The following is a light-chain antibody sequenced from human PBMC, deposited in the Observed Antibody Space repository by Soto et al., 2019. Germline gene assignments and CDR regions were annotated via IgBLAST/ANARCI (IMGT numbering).Light chain of an antibody. J-gene: IGLJ2*01. CDR1: SSNIGGNN. CDR2: SNN. Sequence: QSVLTQAPSASGTPGQGVTISCSGSSSNIGGNNVDWYQQFPGTAPKVLIYSNNQRPSGVHDRFSVSKSGTSASLTISGLQTADGADYYCATWDGHVNGLVFGGGTKLT. V-gene: IGLV1-44*01. CDR3: ATWDGHVNGLV.